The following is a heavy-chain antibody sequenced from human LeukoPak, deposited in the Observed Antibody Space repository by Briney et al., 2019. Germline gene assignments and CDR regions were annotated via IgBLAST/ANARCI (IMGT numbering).Heavy chain of an antibody. V-gene: IGHV1-2*02. D-gene: IGHD2/OR15-2a*01. J-gene: IGHJ4*02. CDR1: GYTFTDTY. Sequence: ASVKVSCKASGYTFTDTYLHWVRQPPGQGLGWMGWINPDSGDTNSAQRFQGRVTLTRDTSITTAYMELSGLTSDDTAMYYCSRMSGNFCWGQGTLVTVSS. CDR3: SRMSGNFC. CDR2: INPDSGDT.